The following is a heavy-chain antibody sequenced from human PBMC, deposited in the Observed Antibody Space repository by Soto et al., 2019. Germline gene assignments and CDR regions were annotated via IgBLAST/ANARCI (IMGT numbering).Heavy chain of an antibody. CDR2: IYPGDSDT. CDR1: GYNFTSYW. V-gene: IGHV5-51*01. CDR3: ATNNGGLLPYYSMDV. D-gene: IGHD2-15*01. Sequence: PGESLKISCKGSGYNFTSYWIGWVRQMPGKGLDWMGIIYPGDSDTRYSPSFQGQVTISADKSISTAYLQWSSLKASDTAMYYCATNNGGLLPYYSMDVWGQGTTVTVSS. J-gene: IGHJ6*02.